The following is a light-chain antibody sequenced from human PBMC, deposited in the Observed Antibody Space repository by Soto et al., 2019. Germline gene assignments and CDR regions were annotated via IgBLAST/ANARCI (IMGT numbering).Light chain of an antibody. CDR3: LLYYSDARV. Sequence: QPVVTQEPSLTVSPGETVTLTCASSTGAVTSTYYPNWFQQKPGQAPKALIYDTTNRHSWTPTRFSGSLLGGKAALTLSGVQPEDEADYYCLLYYSDARVFGGGTKLTVL. CDR2: DTT. CDR1: TGAVTSTYY. V-gene: IGLV7-43*01. J-gene: IGLJ3*02.